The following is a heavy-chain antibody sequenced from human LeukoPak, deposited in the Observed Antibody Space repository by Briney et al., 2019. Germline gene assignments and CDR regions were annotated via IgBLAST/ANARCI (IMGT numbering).Heavy chain of an antibody. CDR1: GGSISNYH. CDR3: ARRDISSGWSFDY. J-gene: IGHJ4*02. V-gene: IGHV4-4*07. D-gene: IGHD6-19*01. Sequence: SETLSLTRTVSGGSISNYHWSWIRQPAGKGLEWIGQIHTSGSTNYNPPLKSRVTMSIDTTEDQFSLTIRSVTAADTAFYYCARRDISSGWSFDYWGQGTLVTVSS. CDR2: IHTSGST.